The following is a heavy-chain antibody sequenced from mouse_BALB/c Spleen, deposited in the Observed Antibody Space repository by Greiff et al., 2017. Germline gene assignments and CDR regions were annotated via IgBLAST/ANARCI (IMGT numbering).Heavy chain of an antibody. J-gene: IGHJ2*01. CDR1: GYTFTDYA. CDR3: ASSGLFYGSSFDY. Sequence: QVQLQSGPEVVRPGVSVKISCKGSGYTFTDYAMHWVKQSHAKSLEWIGVISTYNGNTNYNQKFKGKATMTVDKSSSTAYMELARLTSEDSAIYYCASSGLFYGSSFDYWGQGTTLTVSS. D-gene: IGHD1-1*01. V-gene: IGHV1-67*01. CDR2: ISTYNGNT.